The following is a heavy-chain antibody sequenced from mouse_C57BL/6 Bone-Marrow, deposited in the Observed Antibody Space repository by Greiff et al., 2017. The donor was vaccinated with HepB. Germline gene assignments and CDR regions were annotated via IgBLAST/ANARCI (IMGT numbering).Heavy chain of an antibody. CDR2: INPYNGGT. J-gene: IGHJ4*01. Sequence: EVQLQQSGPVLVKPGASVKMSCKASGYTFTDYYMNWVKQSHGKSLEWIGVINPYNGGTSYNQKFKGKATLTVDKSSSTAYMELNSLTSEDSAVYYCARSHPLYGNYAMDYWGQGTSVTVSS. V-gene: IGHV1-19*01. CDR3: ARSHPLYGNYAMDY. CDR1: GYTFTDYY. D-gene: IGHD2-1*01.